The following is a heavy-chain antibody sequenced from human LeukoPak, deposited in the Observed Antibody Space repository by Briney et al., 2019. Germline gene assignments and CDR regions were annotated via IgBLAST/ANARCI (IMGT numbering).Heavy chain of an antibody. V-gene: IGHV4-34*01. CDR1: GGSFSGYY. CDR3: ARGHRPAVAGDAFDI. Sequence: SETLSLTCAVYGGSFSGYYWSWIRQPPGKGLEWIGEINHSGSTNYNPSLKSRVTISVDTSKNQFSLKLSSVTAADTAVYYCARGHRPAVAGDAFDIWGQGTMVTVSS. CDR2: INHSGST. J-gene: IGHJ3*02. D-gene: IGHD6-19*01.